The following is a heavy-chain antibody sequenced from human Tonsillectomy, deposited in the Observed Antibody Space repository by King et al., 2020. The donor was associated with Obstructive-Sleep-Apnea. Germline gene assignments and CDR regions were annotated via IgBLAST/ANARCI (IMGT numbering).Heavy chain of an antibody. Sequence: YYWGWIRQPPGKGLEWIGSLYYSGSTYYNPSLKSRVTISVHTSKNQFSLNLSPVTAADTSVYYCGSVPLHYTSSFKWGQGTLVTVSS. J-gene: IGHJ4*02. V-gene: IGHV4-39*07. CDR3: GSVPLHYTSSFK. D-gene: IGHD6-13*01. CDR1: YY. CDR2: LYYSGST.